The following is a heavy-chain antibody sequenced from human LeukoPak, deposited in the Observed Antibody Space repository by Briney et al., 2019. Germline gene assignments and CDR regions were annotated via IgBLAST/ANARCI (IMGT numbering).Heavy chain of an antibody. CDR1: GGSINTYY. CDR3: AKHDTVFGAAHFYMDV. D-gene: IGHD3-3*01. J-gene: IGHJ6*03. CDR2: IYSTGNT. Sequence: PSETLSLTCAVSGGSINTYYWSWTRQPPGKGLEWVGYIYSTGNTNYNPSLKGRVTISLDTSKNQFSLNLSSVTAADTAVYYCAKHDTVFGAAHFYMDVWGKGTTVTVSS. V-gene: IGHV4-4*09.